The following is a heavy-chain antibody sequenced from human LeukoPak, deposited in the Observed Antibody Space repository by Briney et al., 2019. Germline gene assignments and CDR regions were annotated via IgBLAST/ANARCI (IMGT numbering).Heavy chain of an antibody. CDR1: GGSISSGSYY. CDR3: ARGPITIFGVEGTDNWFDP. Sequence: SETLSLTCTVSGGSISSGSYYWSWIRQPAGKGLEWIGRIYTSGSTNYNPSLKSRVTISVDTSKNQFSLKLSSVTAADTAVYYCARGPITIFGVEGTDNWFDPWGQGTLVTVSS. J-gene: IGHJ5*02. V-gene: IGHV4-61*02. CDR2: IYTSGST. D-gene: IGHD3-3*01.